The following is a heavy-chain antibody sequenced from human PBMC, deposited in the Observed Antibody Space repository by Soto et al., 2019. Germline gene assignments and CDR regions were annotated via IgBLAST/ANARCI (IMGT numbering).Heavy chain of an antibody. J-gene: IGHJ4*02. D-gene: IGHD2-15*01. CDR3: VKDRSDTWSFDY. CDR1: GFTFSSCA. Sequence: QVPLVESGGGVVQPGRSLRLSCVASGFTFSSCAMHWVRQVPGKGLEWLAVVTHDGTLYPYADSVKGRFSISRDNSRKTLYLQRKGLRPEETGVDYCVKDRSDTWSFDYWGQGTLVTVSS. CDR2: VTHDGTLY. V-gene: IGHV3-30*18.